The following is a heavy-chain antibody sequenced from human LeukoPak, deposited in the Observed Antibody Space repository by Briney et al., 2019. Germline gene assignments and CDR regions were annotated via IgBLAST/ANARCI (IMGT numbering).Heavy chain of an antibody. J-gene: IGHJ4*02. D-gene: IGHD3-22*01. Sequence: PGGSLRLSCAASGFTVSSNYMSWVRQAPGKGLEWVSAISGSGGSTYYADSVKGRFTISRDNSKNTLYLQMNSLRAEDTAVYYCAKDFLYYDSSGYPLWGQGTLVTVSS. CDR3: AKDFLYYDSSGYPL. CDR2: ISGSGGST. CDR1: GFTVSSNY. V-gene: IGHV3-23*01.